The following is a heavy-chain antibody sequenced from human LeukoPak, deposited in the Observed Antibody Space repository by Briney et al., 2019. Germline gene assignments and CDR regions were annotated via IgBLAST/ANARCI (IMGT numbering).Heavy chain of an antibody. J-gene: IGHJ4*02. CDR2: ISGSSSYI. V-gene: IGHV3-21*01. CDR1: GFTFSSYS. Sequence: GGSLRLSCAASGFTFSSYSMNWVRQAPGKGLECVSSISGSSSYIYYADSVKGRFTISRDNAKNSLYLQMTSLRAEDTAVYYCARAMEIDYWGQGTLVTVSS. CDR3: ARAMEIDY. D-gene: IGHD3-3*01.